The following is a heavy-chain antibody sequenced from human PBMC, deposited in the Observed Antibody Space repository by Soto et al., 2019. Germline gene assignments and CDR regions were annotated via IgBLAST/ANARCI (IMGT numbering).Heavy chain of an antibody. V-gene: IGHV1-69*01. CDR1: GGTFSSYA. CDR3: ARDAVPTYYYDSSGYYRGSSFDY. J-gene: IGHJ4*02. CDR2: IIPILGTA. Sequence: QVQLVQSGAEVKKPGSSVKVSCKASGGTFSSYAISWVRQAPGQGLEWMGGIIPILGTANYAQKFQGRVTITADESTSTAYMELSSLRSEDTAVYYCARDAVPTYYYDSSGYYRGSSFDYWGQGTLVTVSS. D-gene: IGHD3-22*01.